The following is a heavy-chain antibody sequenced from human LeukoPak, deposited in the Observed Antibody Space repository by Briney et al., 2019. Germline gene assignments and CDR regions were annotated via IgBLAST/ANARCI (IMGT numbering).Heavy chain of an antibody. Sequence: SVTVSCKASGGTFSSYAISWVRQAPGQGLEGMGRIIPILGIANYAQRFPGRVTITADKSTSTAYMELSSLRSEDTAVYYCARDRVEIFGDYWGQGTLVTVSS. CDR3: ARDRVEIFGDY. D-gene: IGHD3-3*01. CDR1: GGTFSSYA. V-gene: IGHV1-69*04. CDR2: IIPILGIA. J-gene: IGHJ4*02.